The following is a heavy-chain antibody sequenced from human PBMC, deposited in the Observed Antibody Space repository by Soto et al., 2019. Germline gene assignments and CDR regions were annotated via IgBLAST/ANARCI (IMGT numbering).Heavy chain of an antibody. D-gene: IGHD1-1*01. CDR1: GGSISSYY. CDR2: IYYSGST. J-gene: IGHJ3*02. Sequence: NPSETLSLTCTVSGGSISSYYWSWIRQPPGKGLEWIGYIYYSGSTNYNPSLKSRVTISVDTSKNQFSLKLSSVTAADTAVYYCARDLSWNDHDDFDIWGQGTMVTVAS. V-gene: IGHV4-59*01. CDR3: ARDLSWNDHDDFDI.